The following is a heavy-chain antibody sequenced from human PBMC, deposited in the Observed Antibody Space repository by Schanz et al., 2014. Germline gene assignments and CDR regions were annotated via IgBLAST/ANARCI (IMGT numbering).Heavy chain of an antibody. J-gene: IGHJ6*02. D-gene: IGHD1-1*01. V-gene: IGHV4-30-4*07. Sequence: QVQLQESGPGLVKPSETLSLTCTVSGGSISSGGYYWSWIRQPPGKGLEWIVYIYYSGSTYYNPSLKSRVTISVDTSKNQFSRKLSSVTAADTAVYYCARGGRTTYNYYYGMDVWGQGTTVTVSS. CDR3: ARGGRTTYNYYYGMDV. CDR1: GGSISSGGYY. CDR2: IYYSGST.